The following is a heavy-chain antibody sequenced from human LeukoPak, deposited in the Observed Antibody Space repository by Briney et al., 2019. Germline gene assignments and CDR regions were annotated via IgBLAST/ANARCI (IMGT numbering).Heavy chain of an antibody. D-gene: IGHD2-15*01. Sequence: GGSRRLSSAASGFTLSSYEMNWDRQAPGKGLEWVSYSSSSGSTIYYADSVKGRFTISRDNAKNSLYLQMNSLRAEDTAVYYCARTHRVVAATPMGYWGQGTLVTVSS. CDR1: GFTLSSYE. V-gene: IGHV3-48*03. CDR3: ARTHRVVAATPMGY. J-gene: IGHJ4*02. CDR2: SSSSGSTI.